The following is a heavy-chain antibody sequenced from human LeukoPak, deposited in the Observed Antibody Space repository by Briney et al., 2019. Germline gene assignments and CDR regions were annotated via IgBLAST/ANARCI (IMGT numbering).Heavy chain of an antibody. Sequence: GGSLRLSCAASGFTFDDYAMHWVRQAPGKGLEWVSLISWDGGSTYYADSVKGRFTISRDNSKNTLYLQMNSLRAEDTAVYYCAKDGGVWFGESNDYWGQGSLVTVSS. CDR2: ISWDGGST. CDR3: AKDGGVWFGESNDY. D-gene: IGHD3-10*01. J-gene: IGHJ4*02. V-gene: IGHV3-43D*03. CDR1: GFTFDDYA.